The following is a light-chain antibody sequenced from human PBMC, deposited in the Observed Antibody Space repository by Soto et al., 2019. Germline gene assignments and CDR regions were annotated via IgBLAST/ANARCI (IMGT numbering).Light chain of an antibody. J-gene: IGKJ2*01. CDR2: AAS. CDR1: QTIGKN. Sequence: DIQMTQSPSSLSASVGDRVTITCRASQTIGKNLNWYQQEPGKAPKLLIYAASTLQSGVPSRFIGSGSATAFTLPISSLQSEDFAIYFCQQTYKSSPYTFGQGTKLEIK. CDR3: QQTYKSSPYT. V-gene: IGKV1-39*01.